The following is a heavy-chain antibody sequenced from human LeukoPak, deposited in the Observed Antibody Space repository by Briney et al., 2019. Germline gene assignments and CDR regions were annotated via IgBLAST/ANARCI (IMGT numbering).Heavy chain of an antibody. CDR3: ARDHYYDSSGYLVNWFDP. V-gene: IGHV4-39*07. D-gene: IGHD3-22*01. J-gene: IGHJ5*02. Sequence: PSETLSLTCTVSGGSISSSSYYWGWIRQPPGKGLEWIGSIYYSGSTYYNPSLKSRVTISVDTSKNQFSLKLSSVTAADTAVYYCARDHYYDSSGYLVNWFDPWGQGTLVTVSS. CDR1: GGSISSSSYY. CDR2: IYYSGST.